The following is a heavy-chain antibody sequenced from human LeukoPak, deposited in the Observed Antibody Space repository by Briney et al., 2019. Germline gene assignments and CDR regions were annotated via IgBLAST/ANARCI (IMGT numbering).Heavy chain of an antibody. J-gene: IGHJ3*02. CDR2: IYHSGST. D-gene: IGHD6-13*01. CDR3: ARDSAPFYGSSWYLGAFDI. V-gene: IGHV4-4*02. CDR1: GGSISSSNW. Sequence: SETLSLTCAVSGGSISSSNWWSWVRQPPGKGLEWIGEIYHSGSTNYNPSLKSRVTISVDKSKNQFSLKLSSVTAADPAVYYCARDSAPFYGSSWYLGAFDIWGQGTMVTVSS.